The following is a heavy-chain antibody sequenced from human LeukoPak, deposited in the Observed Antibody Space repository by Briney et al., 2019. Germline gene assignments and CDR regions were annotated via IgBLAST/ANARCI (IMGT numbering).Heavy chain of an antibody. Sequence: GGSLRLSCADSGFTFDDYAMHWVRQAPGKGLEWVSGISWNSGSIGYADSVKGRFTISRDNAKNSLYLQMNSLRAEDTALYYCAKDGRGDFDYWGQGTLVTVSS. D-gene: IGHD3-3*01. J-gene: IGHJ4*02. CDR3: AKDGRGDFDY. CDR2: ISWNSGSI. V-gene: IGHV3-9*01. CDR1: GFTFDDYA.